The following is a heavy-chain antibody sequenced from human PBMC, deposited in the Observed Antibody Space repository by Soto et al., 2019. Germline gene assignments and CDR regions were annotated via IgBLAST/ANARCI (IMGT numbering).Heavy chain of an antibody. D-gene: IGHD4-17*01. CDR2: ISGSGGST. J-gene: IGHJ4*02. V-gene: IGHV3-23*01. CDR3: AKPYGDYDFDY. Sequence: PGGSLRLSCAASGFSVSRNYMNWVRQAPGKGLEWVSAISGSGGSTYYADSVKGRFTISRDNSKNTLYLQMNSLRAEDTAVYYCAKPYGDYDFDYWGQGTLVTVSS. CDR1: GFSVSRNY.